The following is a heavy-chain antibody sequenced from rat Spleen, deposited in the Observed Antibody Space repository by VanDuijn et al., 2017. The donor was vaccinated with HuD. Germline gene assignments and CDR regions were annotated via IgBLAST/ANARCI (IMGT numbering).Heavy chain of an antibody. J-gene: IGHJ2*01. Sequence: EVQLVESDGGLVQPGRSLKLSCAASGFTFSDYYMAWVRQAPTKGLEWVATISYDGTTTYYRDSVKGRFTISRDNAKSTLYLQMDSLRSEDTATYYCARPNYPGITYFDYWGQGVMVTVSS. CDR1: GFTFSDYY. CDR3: ARPNYPGITYFDY. D-gene: IGHD1-4*01. V-gene: IGHV5-29*01. CDR2: ISYDGTTT.